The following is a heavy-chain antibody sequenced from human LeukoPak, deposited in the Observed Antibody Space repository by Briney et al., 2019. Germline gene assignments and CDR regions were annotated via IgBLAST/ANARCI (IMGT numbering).Heavy chain of an antibody. V-gene: IGHV5-51*01. Sequence: HGESLKISCKGSGYSFSIYWIAWVRQMPGKGLEWMGIIYPGDSDTRYSPSFQGQVTISADKPNSTAYLQWSSLTASDTAMYYCARISSDWSFDYWGQGTLVTVSS. D-gene: IGHD6-19*01. J-gene: IGHJ4*02. CDR3: ARISSDWSFDY. CDR2: IYPGDSDT. CDR1: GYSFSIYW.